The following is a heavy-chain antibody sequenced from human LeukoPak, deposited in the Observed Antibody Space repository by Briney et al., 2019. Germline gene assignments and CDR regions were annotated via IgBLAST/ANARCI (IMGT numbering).Heavy chain of an antibody. CDR3: ARAPVTTFPVDWFDP. CDR2: ISSSSSYI. J-gene: IGHJ5*02. D-gene: IGHD4-11*01. CDR1: GFTFSSYS. Sequence: PVGSLRLSCAASGFTFSSYSMNWVRQAPGKGLEWVSSISSSSSYIYYADSVKGRFTISRDNAKNSLYLQMNSLRAEDTAVYYCARAPVTTFPVDWFDPWGQGTLVTVSS. V-gene: IGHV3-21*01.